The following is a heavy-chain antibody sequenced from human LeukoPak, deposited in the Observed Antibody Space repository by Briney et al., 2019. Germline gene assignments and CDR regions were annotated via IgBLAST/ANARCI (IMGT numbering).Heavy chain of an antibody. Sequence: PGGSLRLSCVASGFNFSDYYMNWIRKPPGRGLEWNSYMSSRSGIIYYADSVKGRFTISRDNSKNTLYLQMNSLRAEDTAVYYCARDHHSNSSGTLDICGQGRKDTLSP. CDR2: MSSRSGII. CDR3: ARDHHSNSSGTLDI. D-gene: IGHD6-19*01. V-gene: IGHV3-48*01. J-gene: IGHJ3*02. CDR1: GFNFSDYY.